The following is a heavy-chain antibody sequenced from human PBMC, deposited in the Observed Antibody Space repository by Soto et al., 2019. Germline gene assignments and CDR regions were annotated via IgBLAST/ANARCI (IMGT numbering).Heavy chain of an antibody. CDR2: IIPIFGTA. CDR3: AREGTDYYGSGSYYTYWFDY. Sequence: SVKVSCKASGGTFSSYAISWVRQAPGQGLEWMGGIIPIFGTANYAQKFQGRVTITADESTSTAYMELSSLRSEDTAVYYCAREGTDYYGSGSYYTYWFDYWGQGTLVTVS. J-gene: IGHJ4*02. D-gene: IGHD3-10*01. V-gene: IGHV1-69*13. CDR1: GGTFSSYA.